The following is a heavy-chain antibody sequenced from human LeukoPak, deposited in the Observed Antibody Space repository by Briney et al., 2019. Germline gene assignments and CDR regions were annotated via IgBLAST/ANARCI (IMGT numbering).Heavy chain of an antibody. CDR1: GVSFSGYY. D-gene: IGHD2-15*01. Sequence: PSETLSLTCAVYGVSFSGYYWSWLRQPPGKGLEGIGEINHSGSTNYNPSLKSRVTISVDTSKNQFSLKLSSVTAADTAVYYCARVLHIRRHWFDPWGQGTLVTVSS. CDR2: INHSGST. CDR3: ARVLHIRRHWFDP. V-gene: IGHV4-34*01. J-gene: IGHJ5*02.